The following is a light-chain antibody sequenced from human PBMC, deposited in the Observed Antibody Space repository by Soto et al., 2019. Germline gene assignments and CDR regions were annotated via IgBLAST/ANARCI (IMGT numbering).Light chain of an antibody. V-gene: IGLV7-43*01. CDR3: LLCLGAHVRR. J-gene: IGLJ3*02. CDR2: NTS. CDR1: TGEVTSAYY. Sequence: QAVVTQEPSLTVSPGGTVTLTCASSTGEVTSAYYANWFQQKRGQAPRALIYNTSKKHSWTPARFSGSLLGGKAALTLSGVQPEDEAEYYCLLCLGAHVRRFGGGTKLTVL.